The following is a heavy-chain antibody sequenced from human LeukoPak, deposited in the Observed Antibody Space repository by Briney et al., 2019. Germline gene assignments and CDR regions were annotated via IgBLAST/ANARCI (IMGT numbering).Heavy chain of an antibody. CDR2: ISSSSSY. CDR1: GFTFSSYS. CDR3: ARDPSDGYNPLFVY. J-gene: IGHJ4*02. V-gene: IGHV3-21*01. D-gene: IGHD5-24*01. Sequence: GGSLRLSCAASGFTFSSYSMNWVRQAPGKGLEWVSFISSSSSYEYADSVKGRFTISRDNVKNSLYLQMNSLRAEDTAVYYCARDPSDGYNPLFVYWGQGTLVTVSS.